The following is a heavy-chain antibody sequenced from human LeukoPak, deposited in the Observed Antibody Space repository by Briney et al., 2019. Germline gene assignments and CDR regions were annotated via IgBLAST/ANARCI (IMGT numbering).Heavy chain of an antibody. CDR2: ISSSSSYI. V-gene: IGHV3-21*01. Sequence: GGSLRLSCAASGFTFSTYSMNWVRQAPGKGLEWVSSISSSSSYIYYADSVKGRFTISRDNAKNSLYLQMNSLRAADTALYYCAITSYDSSGYYYWWGQGTLVTVSS. J-gene: IGHJ4*02. CDR3: AITSYDSSGYYYW. D-gene: IGHD3-22*01. CDR1: GFTFSTYS.